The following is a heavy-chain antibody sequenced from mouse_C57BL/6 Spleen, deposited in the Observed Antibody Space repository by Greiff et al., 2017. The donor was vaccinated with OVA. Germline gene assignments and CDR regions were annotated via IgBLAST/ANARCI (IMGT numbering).Heavy chain of an antibody. D-gene: IGHD3-2*02. Sequence: EVQLQQSGPELVKPGASVKISCKASGYTFTDYYMNWVKQSHGKSLEWIGDINPNNGGTSYNQKFKGKATLTVDKSSSTAYMELRSLTSEDSAVYYCARKRQLRLPWYYFDYWGQGTTLTVSS. V-gene: IGHV1-26*01. CDR1: GYTFTDYY. CDR2: INPNNGGT. J-gene: IGHJ2*01. CDR3: ARKRQLRLPWYYFDY.